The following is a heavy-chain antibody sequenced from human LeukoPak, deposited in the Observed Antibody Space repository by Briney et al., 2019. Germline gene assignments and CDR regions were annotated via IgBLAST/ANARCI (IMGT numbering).Heavy chain of an antibody. D-gene: IGHD3-10*01. V-gene: IGHV3-30*18. CDR1: GFTFSYYG. CDR3: AKDSSSSWFGGDSK. Sequence: PGGSLRLSCAASGFTFSYYGLHWVRQAPGKGLEWVALISTDGSNKNYADSVKGRFTISRDNSKNTLYLQMNSLRAEDTAVYYCAKDSSSSWFGGDSKWGQGTLVTVSS. J-gene: IGHJ4*02. CDR2: ISTDGSNK.